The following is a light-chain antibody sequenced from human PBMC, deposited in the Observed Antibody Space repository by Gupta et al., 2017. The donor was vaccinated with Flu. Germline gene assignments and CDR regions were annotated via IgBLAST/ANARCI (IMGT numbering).Light chain of an antibody. V-gene: IGLV2-11*01. J-gene: IGLJ3*02. Sequence: SALTQPRSVSRAHLHSVTIASTGPSSDVAGYNYVSWYQQHPGKAPKLMIYDVSKRPSGVPDRFSGSKSGNTASLTISGLQAEDEADYYCCSYAGSYTLVFGGGTKLTVL. CDR1: SSDVAGYNY. CDR2: DVS. CDR3: CSYAGSYTLV.